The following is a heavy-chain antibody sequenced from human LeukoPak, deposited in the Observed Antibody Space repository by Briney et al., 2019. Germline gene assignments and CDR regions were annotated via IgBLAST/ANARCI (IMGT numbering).Heavy chain of an antibody. J-gene: IGHJ4*02. V-gene: IGHV4-34*01. Sequence: PSETLSLTCAVYGGSFSGYYWSWIRQPPGKGLEWIGEINHSGSTNYNPSLKSRVTISVDTSKNQFFLDLTSVTAADTAVYYCARSFTDNFFFENWGQGTLVTVSS. D-gene: IGHD1-1*01. CDR3: ARSFTDNFFFEN. CDR1: GGSFSGYY. CDR2: INHSGST.